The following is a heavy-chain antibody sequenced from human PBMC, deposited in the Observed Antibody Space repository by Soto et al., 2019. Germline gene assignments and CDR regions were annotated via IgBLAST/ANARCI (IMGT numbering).Heavy chain of an antibody. J-gene: IGHJ4*02. V-gene: IGHV1-69*05. CDR2: IIPMFGTA. Sequence: QVQLVQSGAEVKKPESSVKVSCKAPGGTFSTYAISWVRQAPGQGLEWMGGIIPMFGTANYAQRFQDRVTXTXXESTNTVYMELSSLRSEDTAVYFCASGIQVWLRRINNGYSGWGQGTLVTVSS. CDR1: GGTFSTYA. D-gene: IGHD5-12*01. CDR3: ASGIQVWLRRINNGYSG.